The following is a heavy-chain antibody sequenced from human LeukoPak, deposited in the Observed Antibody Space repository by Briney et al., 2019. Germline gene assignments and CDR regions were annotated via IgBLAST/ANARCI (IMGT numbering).Heavy chain of an antibody. D-gene: IGHD2-2*02. V-gene: IGHV3-7*02. Sequence: GGSLRLSCAASGFTFSNYWMSWVRQAPGKGLEWVANIKQDGSEKNYVDSVKGRFTISRDNAKNSLYLQMNSLRAEDTAVYYCERRREPIDYTRPFYPWGQGTLVTVSS. CDR3: ERRREPIDYTRPFYP. J-gene: IGHJ5*02. CDR1: GFTFSNYW. CDR2: IKQDGSEK.